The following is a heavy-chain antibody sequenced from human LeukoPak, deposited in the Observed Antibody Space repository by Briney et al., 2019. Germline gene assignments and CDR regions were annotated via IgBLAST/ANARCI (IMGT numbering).Heavy chain of an antibody. J-gene: IGHJ4*02. Sequence: GASVKVSCKVSGYTLTELSMHWVRQAPGKGLEWMGGFDPEDGETIYAQKFQGRVTMTEDTSTDTAYMELRSLRSDDTAVYYCARGGSYYIKYDYWGQGTLVTVSS. CDR3: ARGGSYYIKYDY. V-gene: IGHV1-24*01. CDR2: FDPEDGET. CDR1: GYTLTELS. D-gene: IGHD1-26*01.